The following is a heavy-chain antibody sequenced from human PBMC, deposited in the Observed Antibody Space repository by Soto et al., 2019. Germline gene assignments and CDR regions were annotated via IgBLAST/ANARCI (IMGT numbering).Heavy chain of an antibody. V-gene: IGHV3-30*18. J-gene: IGHJ5*02. CDR3: AKGGYCTNGVCWKYNWFDP. CDR2: ISYDGSNK. CDR1: GFTFSSYG. Sequence: GGSLRLSCAASGFTFSSYGMHWVRQAPGKGLEWVAVISYDGSNKYYADSVKGRFTISRDNSKNTLYLQMNSLRAEDTAVYYCAKGGYCTNGVCWKYNWFDPWGQGTLVTVSS. D-gene: IGHD2-8*01.